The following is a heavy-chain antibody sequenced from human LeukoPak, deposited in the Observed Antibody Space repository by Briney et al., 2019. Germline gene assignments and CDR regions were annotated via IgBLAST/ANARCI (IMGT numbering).Heavy chain of an antibody. CDR3: ARRGLSADPYDY. D-gene: IGHD2-2*01. CDR1: GGSISSYY. Sequence: SETLSLTCTVSGGSISSYYWSWIRQPPGKGLEWIGYIYYSGSTNYNPSLKSRVTISVDTSKNQFSLKLSSVTAADTAVYYCARRGLSADPYDYWGQGTLVTLSS. J-gene: IGHJ4*02. CDR2: IYYSGST. V-gene: IGHV4-59*08.